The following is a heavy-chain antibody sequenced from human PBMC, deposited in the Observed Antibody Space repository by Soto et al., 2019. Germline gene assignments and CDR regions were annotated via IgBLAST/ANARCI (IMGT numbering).Heavy chain of an antibody. D-gene: IGHD2-21*02. Sequence: EVQLVESGGNLVQPGGSLRLSCAASGFTFSTYWMSWVRRAPGKGLEWVATIRQDGRENHYVDSVKGRFTISRDNAENSLYLQMNSLRAEDTAVYYCVRGCGSDHCPYYFDCWGQGSLVIVSS. CDR1: GFTFSTYW. CDR3: VRGCGSDHCPYYFDC. CDR2: IRQDGREN. J-gene: IGHJ4*02. V-gene: IGHV3-7*01.